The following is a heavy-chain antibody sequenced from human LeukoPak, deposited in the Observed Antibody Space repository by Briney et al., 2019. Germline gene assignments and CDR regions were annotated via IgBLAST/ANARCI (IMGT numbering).Heavy chain of an antibody. J-gene: IGHJ4*02. CDR1: GYTFTSYA. Sequence: GASVKVSCKASGYTFTSYAMNWVRQAPGQGLEWMGWINTNTGNPTYAQGFTGRFVFSLDTSVSTAYLQISSLKAEDTAVYYCARVYRNRGNYDTAVYYFDYWGQGTLVTVSS. D-gene: IGHD5-18*01. V-gene: IGHV7-4-1*02. CDR2: INTNTGNP. CDR3: ARVYRNRGNYDTAVYYFDY.